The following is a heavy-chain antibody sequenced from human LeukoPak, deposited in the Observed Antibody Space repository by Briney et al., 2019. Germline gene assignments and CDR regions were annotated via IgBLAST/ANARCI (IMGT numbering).Heavy chain of an antibody. D-gene: IGHD3-10*01. V-gene: IGHV1-69*13. CDR3: ARDRSKLWFGEFPRGHCDY. Sequence: ASVKVSCKASGGTFSSYAISWVRQAPGQGLEWMGGIIPIFGTANYAQKFQGRVTITADESTSTAYTELSSLRSEDTAVYYCARDRSKLWFGEFPRGHCDYWGQGTLVTVSS. J-gene: IGHJ4*02. CDR1: GGTFSSYA. CDR2: IIPIFGTA.